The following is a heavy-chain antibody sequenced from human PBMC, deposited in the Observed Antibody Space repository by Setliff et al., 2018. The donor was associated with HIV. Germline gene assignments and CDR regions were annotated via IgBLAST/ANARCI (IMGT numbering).Heavy chain of an antibody. V-gene: IGHV3-11*04. J-gene: IGHJ4*02. CDR1: GGSFSGYY. CDR3: AREDSSGGLDY. D-gene: IGHD6-19*01. Sequence: LSLTCAVYGGSFSGYYWGWIRQPPGKGLEWVSYISSSSSTIYYADSVKGRFTISRDNAKNSLYLQMNSLRAEDTAVYYCAREDSSGGLDYWGQGTLVTVSS. CDR2: ISSSSSTI.